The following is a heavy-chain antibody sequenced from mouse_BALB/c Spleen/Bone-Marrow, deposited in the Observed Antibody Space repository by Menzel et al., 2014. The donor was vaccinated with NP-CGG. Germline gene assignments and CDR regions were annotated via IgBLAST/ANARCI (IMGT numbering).Heavy chain of an antibody. CDR2: IDPANGNT. D-gene: IGHD2-3*01. V-gene: IGHV14-3*02. CDR1: GFNIKDTY. Sequence: VQLKESGAELVKPGASVKLSCTASGFNIKDTYMHWVKQRPEQGLEWIGRIDPANGNTKYDPKFQGKATITADTSSNTAHLHLGSLTSEDTAVYYCANDWFAYWGQGTLVTVSA. J-gene: IGHJ3*01. CDR3: ANDWFAY.